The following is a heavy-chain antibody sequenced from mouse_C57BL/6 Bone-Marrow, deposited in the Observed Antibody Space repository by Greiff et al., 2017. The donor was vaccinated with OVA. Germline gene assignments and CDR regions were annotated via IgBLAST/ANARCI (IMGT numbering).Heavy chain of an antibody. CDR2: INYDGSST. J-gene: IGHJ2*01. V-gene: IGHV5-16*01. D-gene: IGHD1-1*02. CDR1: GFTFSDYY. Sequence: EVKLMESEGGLVQPGSSMKLSCTASGFTFSDYYMAWVRQVPEKGLEWVANINYDGSSTYYLDSLKSRFIISRDNAKNILYLQMSSLKSEDTATYYCARNSPSLWYFDYWGQGTTLTVSS. CDR3: ARNSPSLWYFDY.